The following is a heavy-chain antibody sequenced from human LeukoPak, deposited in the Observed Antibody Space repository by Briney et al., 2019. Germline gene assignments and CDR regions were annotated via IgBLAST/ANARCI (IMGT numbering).Heavy chain of an antibody. V-gene: IGHV1-8*01. D-gene: IGHD2-15*01. CDR2: MNPNSGNT. CDR3: ARDDSPKNYYYYYGMDV. CDR1: GYTFTSYD. Sequence: ASVKVSCKASGYTFTSYDINWVRQATGQGLEWMGWMNPNSGNTGYAQKFQGRVTMTRNTSISTAYMELSSLRAEDTAVYYCARDDSPKNYYYYYGMDVWGQGTTVTVSS. J-gene: IGHJ6*02.